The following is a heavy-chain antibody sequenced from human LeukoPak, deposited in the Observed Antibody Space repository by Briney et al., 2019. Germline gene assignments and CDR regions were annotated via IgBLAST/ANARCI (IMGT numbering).Heavy chain of an antibody. Sequence: PSETLSLTCTVSGDSISNYYWSWIRQPPGKGLEWIGYIYYSESTNYNPSLKSLVTMSVDTSKNQFSLKLSSVTAADTAVYYCARESQYYDFWSGYYTGDAFDIWGQGTMVTVSS. D-gene: IGHD3-3*01. CDR1: GDSISNYY. J-gene: IGHJ3*02. V-gene: IGHV4-59*12. CDR2: IYYSEST. CDR3: ARESQYYDFWSGYYTGDAFDI.